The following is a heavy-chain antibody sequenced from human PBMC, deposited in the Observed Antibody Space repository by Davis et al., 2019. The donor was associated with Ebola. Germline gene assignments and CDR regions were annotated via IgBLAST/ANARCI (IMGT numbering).Heavy chain of an antibody. CDR1: GFTFDDYA. D-gene: IGHD1-7*01. V-gene: IGHV3-23*01. Sequence: GESLKISCAASGFTFDDYAMHWVRQVPGKGLEWVSAISGSGGSTYYADSVKGRFTISRDNSKNTLYLQMNSLRAEDTAVYYCARGGTPSGITGTRTLFDYWGQGTLVTVSS. J-gene: IGHJ4*02. CDR3: ARGGTPSGITGTRTLFDY. CDR2: ISGSGGST.